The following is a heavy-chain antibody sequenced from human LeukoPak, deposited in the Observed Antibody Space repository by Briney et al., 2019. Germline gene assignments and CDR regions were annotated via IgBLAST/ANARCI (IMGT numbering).Heavy chain of an antibody. V-gene: IGHV1-8*01. CDR1: GYTFTSYD. CDR2: MNPNSGNT. D-gene: IGHD2-2*01. Sequence: ASVKVSCKASGYTFTSYDINWVRQATGQGLEWMGWMNPNSGNTGYAQKFQGRVTMTRNTSISTAYMELSSLKSEDTAVYYCARKDIVVGGPDYWGQGTLVTVSS. J-gene: IGHJ4*02. CDR3: ARKDIVVGGPDY.